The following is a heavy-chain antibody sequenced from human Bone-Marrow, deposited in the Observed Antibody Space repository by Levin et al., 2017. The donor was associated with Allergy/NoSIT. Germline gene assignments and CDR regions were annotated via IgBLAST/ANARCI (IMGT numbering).Heavy chain of an antibody. CDR2: IYPGDSDT. D-gene: IGHD3-22*01. CDR3: ARVSDISGYYFDF. Sequence: GESLKISCKTSSDSLAKYWIGWVRQMPGKGLEWMGIIYPGDSDTRYNPSFQALITISADKSISTAYLQWSSLKTSDTATYYCARVSDISGYYFDFWGQGTLVTVSS. J-gene: IGHJ4*02. V-gene: IGHV5-51*01. CDR1: SDSLAKYW.